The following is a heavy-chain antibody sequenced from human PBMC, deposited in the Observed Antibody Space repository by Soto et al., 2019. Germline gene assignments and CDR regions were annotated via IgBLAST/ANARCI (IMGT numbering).Heavy chain of an antibody. V-gene: IGHV3-7*01. CDR1: GFTLRGYW. CDR3: ADPDAF. J-gene: IGHJ4*02. CDR2: IVQDGSQK. Sequence: GGSLRLSCAASGFTLRGYWMTWVRQAPGKGLEWVASIVQDGSQKYYVDSVKGRFTISRDNAKNSLYLQMNSLSAEDTGVYYCADPDAFWGQGTLVTVSS.